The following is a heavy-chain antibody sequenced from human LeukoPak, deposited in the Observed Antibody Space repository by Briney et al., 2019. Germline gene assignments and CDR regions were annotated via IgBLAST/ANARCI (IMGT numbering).Heavy chain of an antibody. CDR2: IYPGYSDT. Sequence: GETLKISCKGSGYSFTNYWIVWVRQLPGKSLEWMGIIYPGYSDTRYSPSFQGQVTISADRSISTAYLQWSTLKASDTGMYYCATRIVGALIIWGQGTLVTVSS. CDR1: GYSFTNYW. V-gene: IGHV5-51*01. D-gene: IGHD1-26*01. CDR3: ATRIVGALII. J-gene: IGHJ4*02.